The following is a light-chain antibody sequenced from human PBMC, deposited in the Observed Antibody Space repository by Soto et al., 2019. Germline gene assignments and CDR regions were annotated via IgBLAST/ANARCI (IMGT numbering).Light chain of an antibody. CDR1: QDISNY. CDR3: QQSYSNPLT. V-gene: IGKV1-33*01. Sequence: DIPMTQTQSSLPASVGDRVTITGQASQDISNYLNWYQQTTGKPPKLLIYDASNLATGVPSRFSGSGSGTDFTLTLSSLQPEDVETYTCQQSYSNPLTFGGGTKVDIK. CDR2: DAS. J-gene: IGKJ4*01.